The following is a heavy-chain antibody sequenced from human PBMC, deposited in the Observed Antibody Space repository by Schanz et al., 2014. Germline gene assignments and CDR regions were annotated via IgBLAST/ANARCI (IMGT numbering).Heavy chain of an antibody. CDR2: ISPSSGGT. CDR3: ARESVSRTRLFDP. V-gene: IGHV1-2*06. CDR1: GYTFTGYY. J-gene: IGHJ5*02. D-gene: IGHD3-3*01. Sequence: QVQLVQSGAEVKEPGASVKVSCKASGYTFTGYYIHWVRQAPGQGLEWMGRISPSSGGTNYAQNFQGRVTMTKDTSINTVYMELSTLTSDDTAVYYCARESVSRTRLFDPWGQGTLVTVSS.